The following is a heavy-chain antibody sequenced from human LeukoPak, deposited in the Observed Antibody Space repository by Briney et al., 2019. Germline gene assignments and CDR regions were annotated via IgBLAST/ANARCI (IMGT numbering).Heavy chain of an antibody. CDR1: GGSISSSYW. D-gene: IGHD3-22*01. Sequence: SETLSLTCAVSGGSISSSYWWSWVRQPPGKGLEWIGEVYHSVSTNYYPSLKSRVTISIEKSKNQFSLKLSSVTAADTAVYYCAGGPYSYDSSGAFDIWGQGTMVTVSS. CDR3: AGGPYSYDSSGAFDI. J-gene: IGHJ3*02. V-gene: IGHV4-4*02. CDR2: VYHSVST.